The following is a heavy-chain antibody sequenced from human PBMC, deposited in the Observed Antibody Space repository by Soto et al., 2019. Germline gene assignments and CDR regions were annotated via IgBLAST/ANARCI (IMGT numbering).Heavy chain of an antibody. J-gene: IGHJ4*02. Sequence: SQTLSLTCAISGDSVSSNSAAWNWIRQSPSRGLEWLGRTYYRSKWYNDYAVSVKSRITINPDTSRNQFSLQLNSVTPEDTAVYYCARGVSSGNPLKYYFDYWGQGTLVTVPS. CDR3: ARGVSSGNPLKYYFDY. CDR1: GDSVSSNSAA. D-gene: IGHD6-19*01. CDR2: TYYRSKWYN. V-gene: IGHV6-1*01.